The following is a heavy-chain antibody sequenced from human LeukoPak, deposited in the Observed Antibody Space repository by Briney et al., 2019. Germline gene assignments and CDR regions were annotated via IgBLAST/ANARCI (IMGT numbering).Heavy chain of an antibody. D-gene: IGHD2-21*02. CDR3: ARSKGHCGGDCYWGGFDY. CDR1: GFTFSSYG. V-gene: IGHV3-33*01. Sequence: GGPLRLSCAASGFTFSSYGMHWVRPAPGKGVEWGAVIWYDGSNKYYADSVKGRFTISRDNSKNTLYLQMNSLRAEDTAVYYCARSKGHCGGDCYWGGFDYWGQGTLVTVSS. CDR2: IWYDGSNK. J-gene: IGHJ4*02.